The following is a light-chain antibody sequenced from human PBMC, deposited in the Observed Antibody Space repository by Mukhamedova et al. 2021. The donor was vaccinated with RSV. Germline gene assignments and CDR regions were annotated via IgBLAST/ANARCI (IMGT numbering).Light chain of an antibody. J-gene: IGKJ1*01. CDR1: QSVSSN. CDR3: QQYNNWHWT. CDR2: GAS. V-gene: IGKV3-15*01. Sequence: MGSQSVSSNLAWYQQKPGQAPRLLIYGASTRATGIPARFGGSGSGTEFTLTISSMQSEDFAVYYCQQYNNWHWTFGQGTKVEIK.